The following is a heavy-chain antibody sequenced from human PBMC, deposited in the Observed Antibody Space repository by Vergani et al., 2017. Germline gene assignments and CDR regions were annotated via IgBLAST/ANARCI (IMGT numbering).Heavy chain of an antibody. CDR3: ASISAAAPVY. CDR2: IGVSGGGT. D-gene: IGHD6-13*01. CDR1: GFTFSSFA. V-gene: IGHV3-23*01. J-gene: IGHJ4*02. Sequence: EVQLLESGGGLVQPGGSLRLSCAASGFTFSSFAMSWVRQAPGKGLEWVSSIGVSGGGTFYADSVKGRFTFSRDNSKNTLYLQMNSLRAEDTAIYYCASISAAAPVYWGQGTLVTVSS.